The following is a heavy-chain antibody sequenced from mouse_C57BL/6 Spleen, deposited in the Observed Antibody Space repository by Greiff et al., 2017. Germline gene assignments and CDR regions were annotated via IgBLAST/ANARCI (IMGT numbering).Heavy chain of an antibody. J-gene: IGHJ4*01. CDR2: IDPSDSYT. CDR3: ARHDYYGSSYRAMDY. CDR1: GYTFTSYW. Sequence: VQLQQPGAELVMPGASVKLSCKASGYTFTSYWMHWVKQRPGQGLEWIGEIDPSDSYTNYNQKFKGKSTLTVDKSSSTAYMQLSSLTSEDSAVYYCARHDYYGSSYRAMDYWGQGTSVTVSS. D-gene: IGHD1-1*01. V-gene: IGHV1-69*01.